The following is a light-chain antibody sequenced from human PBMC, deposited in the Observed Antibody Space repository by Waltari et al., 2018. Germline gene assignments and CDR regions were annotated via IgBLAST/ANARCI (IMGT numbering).Light chain of an antibody. CDR3: AEWDDSLSGHAV. CDR2: DND. J-gene: IGLJ2*01. Sequence: WYQLFPGTAPKLLIYDNDQRPSGVPDRFSGSKSGTSASLAISGLRSEDEAEYYCAEWDDSLSGHAVFGGGTKLTVL. V-gene: IGLV1-47*02.